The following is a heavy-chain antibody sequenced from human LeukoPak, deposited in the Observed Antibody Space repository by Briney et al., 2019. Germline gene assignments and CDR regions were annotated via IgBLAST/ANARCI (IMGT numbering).Heavy chain of an antibody. D-gene: IGHD3-10*02. CDR1: GFTFSSYW. CDR3: AELGITMIGGV. CDR2: IKQDGSEK. J-gene: IGHJ6*04. V-gene: IGHV3-7*01. Sequence: PGGSLRLSCAASGFTFSSYWMRWVRQAPGKGGEGVANIKQDGSEKYYGDCVKGRFTISRDNAKNSLYLQMNSLRAEDTAVYYCAELGITMIGGVWGKGTTVTISS.